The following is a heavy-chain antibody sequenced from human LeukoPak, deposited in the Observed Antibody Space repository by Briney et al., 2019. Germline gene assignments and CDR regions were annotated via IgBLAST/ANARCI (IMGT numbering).Heavy chain of an antibody. D-gene: IGHD4-17*01. CDR1: GFTFSSYG. Sequence: GGSLRLSCAASGFTFSSYGMHWVRQAPGKGLEWVAVISYDGSNKYYADSVKGRFTISRDNSKDTLYLQMNSLRAEDTAVYYCAKDGSTVTTQGVYWGQGTLVTVSS. CDR3: AKDGSTVTTQGVY. CDR2: ISYDGSNK. V-gene: IGHV3-30*18. J-gene: IGHJ4*02.